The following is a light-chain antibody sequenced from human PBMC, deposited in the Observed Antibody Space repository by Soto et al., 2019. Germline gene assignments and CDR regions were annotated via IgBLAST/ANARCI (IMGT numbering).Light chain of an antibody. CDR3: QQYNNWPPTWT. CDR2: DAS. J-gene: IGKJ1*01. Sequence: EVVMTQSPATLSVSPGERSTLSCSSGQTIGSNLAWYQQKPGQPPRLLIYDASTRATDIPARFTGSGSGTEFTLTISSLQSADFAVYYCQQYNNWPPTWTFGQGTKVDIK. CDR1: QTIGSN. V-gene: IGKV3-15*01.